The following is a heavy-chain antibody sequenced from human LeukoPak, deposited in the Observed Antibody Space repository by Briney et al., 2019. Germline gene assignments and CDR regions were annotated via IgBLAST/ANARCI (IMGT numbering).Heavy chain of an antibody. J-gene: IGHJ4*02. V-gene: IGHV3-23*01. D-gene: IGHD3-22*01. CDR1: GFTFSDYG. CDR2: IGGSGATT. Sequence: GGSLRLSCAASGFTFSDYGMAWVRQAPGKGLDWVSSIGGSGATTYYADSVKGRFTISRDNSKNTLYLQMNSLRAEDTAVYYCVRDDDRPDNGLDYWGRGTLVTVSS. CDR3: VRDDDRPDNGLDY.